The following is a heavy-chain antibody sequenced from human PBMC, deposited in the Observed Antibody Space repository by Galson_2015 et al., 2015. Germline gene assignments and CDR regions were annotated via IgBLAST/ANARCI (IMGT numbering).Heavy chain of an antibody. J-gene: IGHJ4*02. Sequence: PALGKTTQTLTLTPSFSGFSPSTSGMGVGWIPQPPGKALEWLALLFWDGGKNFNPSPKNRLTRPHDTPPNQVGPTMTNMDPVDTATYYCAHLTTIFGVFNFFDDWGQGTLVTVSS. CDR3: AHLTTIFGVFNFFDD. V-gene: IGHV2-5*02. CDR2: LFWDGGK. D-gene: IGHD3-3*01. CDR1: GFSPSTSGMG.